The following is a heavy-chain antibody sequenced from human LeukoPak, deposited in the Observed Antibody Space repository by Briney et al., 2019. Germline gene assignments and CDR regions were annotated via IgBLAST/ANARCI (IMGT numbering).Heavy chain of an antibody. Sequence: GASVKVSCKASGYIFTSYDIIWVRQAPGQGLQWMGWISAHNGNTNYAQKLQGRVTMTTDTSTSTVYMELRSLRSDDTAVYYCARAQTTLLLDYWGQGTLVTVSS. D-gene: IGHD4-11*01. CDR3: ARAQTTLLLDY. V-gene: IGHV1-18*01. CDR1: GYIFTSYD. CDR2: ISAHNGNT. J-gene: IGHJ4*02.